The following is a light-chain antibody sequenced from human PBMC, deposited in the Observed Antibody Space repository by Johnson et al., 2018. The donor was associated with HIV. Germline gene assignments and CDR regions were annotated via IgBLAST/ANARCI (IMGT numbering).Light chain of an antibody. Sequence: QSVLTQPPSVSAAPGQKVTISCSGSSSNIGNNYVSWYQQLPGTAPKLLIYDDNKRPSGIPDRFSGSKSCTSATLAITGLPTGDEADYYCGTWDPSLSAGEVFGTGTKVTVL. V-gene: IGLV1-51*01. CDR2: DDN. J-gene: IGLJ1*01. CDR3: GTWDPSLSAGEV. CDR1: SSNIGNNY.